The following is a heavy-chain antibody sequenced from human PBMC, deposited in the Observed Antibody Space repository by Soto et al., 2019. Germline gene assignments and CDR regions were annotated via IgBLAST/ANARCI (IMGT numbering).Heavy chain of an antibody. Sequence: QEQLVQSGAEVKKPGSSVKVSCKASGGIFSSYAISWVRQAPGQALEWMGGIIPISGTANYAQKVQGRVTITADESTNTAYMDMSSLKSEDTAIYYCARGGSGYVWFNEFWGQGTLVTVSS. J-gene: IGHJ4*02. V-gene: IGHV1-69*01. CDR1: GGIFSSYA. CDR3: ARGGSGYVWFNEF. CDR2: IIPISGTA. D-gene: IGHD3-22*01.